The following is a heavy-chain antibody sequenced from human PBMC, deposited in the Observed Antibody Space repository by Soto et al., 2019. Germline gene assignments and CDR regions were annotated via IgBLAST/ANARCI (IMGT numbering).Heavy chain of an antibody. CDR2: ISLSSGNI. V-gene: IGHV3-48*01. D-gene: IGHD1-26*01. J-gene: IGHJ2*01. CDR1: GFSLTSYA. CDR3: ARDPSRGSEWARYLDL. Sequence: EVQLVESGGGLEKPGGSLRLSGAASGFSLTSYALAWVRQPPGQGLEGVSYISLSSGNIHYADSVRGRFTVSRDNAKNSLYLQMNSRRAEDTAVYYCARDPSRGSEWARYLDLWGRGTLVTVSS.